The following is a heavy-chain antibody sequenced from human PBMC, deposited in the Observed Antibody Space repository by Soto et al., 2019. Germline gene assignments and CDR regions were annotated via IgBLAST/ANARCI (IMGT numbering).Heavy chain of an antibody. D-gene: IGHD6-13*01. CDR2: ISWNSGSI. V-gene: IGHV3-9*01. Sequence: GGSLRLSCAASGFTFDDYAMHWVRQAPGKGLEWVSGISWNSGSIGYADSVKGRFTISRDSAKNSLYLQMNSLRGADTALYYCAKVRGSAAGTFGYFEYWGQGILVTVSS. CDR1: GFTFDDYA. J-gene: IGHJ4*02. CDR3: AKVRGSAAGTFGYFEY.